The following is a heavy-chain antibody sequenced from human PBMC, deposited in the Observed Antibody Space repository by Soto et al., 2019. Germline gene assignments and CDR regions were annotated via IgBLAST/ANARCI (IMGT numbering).Heavy chain of an antibody. V-gene: IGHV1-18*04. CDR2: ISAYNGNT. CDR1: GYTFTSYC. Sequence: ASVNVSFKASGYTFTSYCISWVRQAPGQGLEWMGWISAYNGNTNYAQKLQGRVTMTTDTSTSTAYMELRSLRSDDTAVYYCARVMVTYYYGMDVWGQGTTVTVSS. J-gene: IGHJ6*02. D-gene: IGHD5-18*01. CDR3: ARVMVTYYYGMDV.